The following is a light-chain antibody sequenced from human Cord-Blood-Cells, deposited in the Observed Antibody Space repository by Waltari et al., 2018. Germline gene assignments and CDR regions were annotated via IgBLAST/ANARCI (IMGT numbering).Light chain of an antibody. CDR3: SAWDSSLSAWV. CDR2: RNN. V-gene: IGLV10-54*01. J-gene: IGLJ3*02. CDR1: SSNVGNQG. Sequence: QAGLTQPPSVSKGLRQTATLTCTGNSSNVGNQGAAWLQQHQGHPPKLLSYRNNNRASGISERLSASRSGNTASRTITGLQPEDEADYYCSAWDSSLSAWVFGGGTKLTVL.